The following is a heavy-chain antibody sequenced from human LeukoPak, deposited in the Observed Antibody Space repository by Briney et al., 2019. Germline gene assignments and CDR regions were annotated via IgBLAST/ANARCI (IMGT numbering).Heavy chain of an antibody. CDR1: GFSFSSYA. D-gene: IGHD1-1*01. CDR2: IKQDGSEK. V-gene: IGHV3-7*01. Sequence: PGGSLRLSCAASGFSFSSYAASWVRQAPGKGLEWVANIKQDGSEKYYVDSVKGRFTISRDNAKNSLYLQMNSLRAEDTAVYYCARGTAGGYWGQGTLVTVSS. J-gene: IGHJ4*02. CDR3: ARGTAGGY.